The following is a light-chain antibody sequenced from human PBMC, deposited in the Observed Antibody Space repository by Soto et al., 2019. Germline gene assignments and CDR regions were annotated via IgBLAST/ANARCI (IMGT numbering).Light chain of an antibody. CDR1: SSDVRGYNY. V-gene: IGLV2-14*01. J-gene: IGLJ1*01. CDR3: ISYTSSSTHYV. Sequence: QSALTQPASVSGSPGQSITISCTGTSSDVRGYNYVSWYQQHPGKAPKLMIYEVSNRPSGVSYRFSGSKSGNTASLTISGLQAEDEADYYCISYTSSSTHYVIGTGTKLTVL. CDR2: EVS.